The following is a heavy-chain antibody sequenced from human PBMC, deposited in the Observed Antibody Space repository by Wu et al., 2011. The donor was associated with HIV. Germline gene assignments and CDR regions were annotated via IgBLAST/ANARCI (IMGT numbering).Heavy chain of an antibody. CDR2: INPSGGST. V-gene: IGHV1-46*01. CDR1: GYTFTSYY. Sequence: QVQLVQSGAEVKKPGASVKVSCKASGYTFTSYYMHWVRQAPGQGLEWMGIINPSGGSTSYAQKFQGRVTMTRDTSISTAYMEMTRLQSDDTAVYYCARAASAAGGDYWGQGTLVTVSS. J-gene: IGHJ4*02. CDR3: ARAASAAGGDY. D-gene: IGHD2-15*01.